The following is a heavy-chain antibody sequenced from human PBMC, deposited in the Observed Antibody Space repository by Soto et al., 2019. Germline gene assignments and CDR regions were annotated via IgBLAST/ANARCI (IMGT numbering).Heavy chain of an antibody. V-gene: IGHV1-69*09. Sequence: QVQLVQSGAEVKKPESSVKVSCKTSGGTFVRHVISWVRQAPGQGPEWMGKINPLSGIPNYAQKFQDRVTFSADTDSSTAYMELSSLQSDDTAVYYCATPACAATWCSPSHNLDHWGQGTLVTVSS. CDR1: GGTFVRHV. D-gene: IGHD2-2*01. CDR2: INPLSGIP. J-gene: IGHJ4*02. CDR3: ATPACAATWCSPSHNLDH.